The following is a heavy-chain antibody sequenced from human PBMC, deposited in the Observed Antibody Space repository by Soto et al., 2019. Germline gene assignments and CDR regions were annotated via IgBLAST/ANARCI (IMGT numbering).Heavy chain of an antibody. Sequence: QVQLQQWGAGLLKPSETLSLTCAVYGGSFSGYYWSWIRQPPGKGLEWIGEINHSGSTNYNPSLKSRVTISVDTSKTQFSLKLSSVTAADTAVYYCPRGAILRWFDPWGQGTLVTVSS. CDR2: INHSGST. J-gene: IGHJ5*02. V-gene: IGHV4-34*01. D-gene: IGHD3-3*01. CDR3: PRGAILRWFDP. CDR1: GGSFSGYY.